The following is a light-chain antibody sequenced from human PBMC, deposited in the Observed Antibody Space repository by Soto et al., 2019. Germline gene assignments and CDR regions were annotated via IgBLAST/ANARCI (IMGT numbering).Light chain of an antibody. Sequence: DIQMTQSPSTLSASVGDRVTITCRASQSISSWLAWYQQKPGKAPKLLIYKASSLESGVPSRFSGSGSGTEFTLTNSSLQPDDFAPYYFQQYISYSRTFGQGTKVEIK. J-gene: IGKJ1*01. CDR3: QQYISYSRT. V-gene: IGKV1-5*03. CDR1: QSISSW. CDR2: KAS.